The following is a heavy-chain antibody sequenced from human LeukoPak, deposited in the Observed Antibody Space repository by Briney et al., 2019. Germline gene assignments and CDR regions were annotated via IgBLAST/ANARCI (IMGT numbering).Heavy chain of an antibody. J-gene: IGHJ3*02. CDR2: IYSGGST. Sequence: GGSLRLSCAASEFSVGSNYMTWVRQAPGKGLEWVSLIYSGGSTYYADSVKGRFTISRDNAKNSLYMQMESLRDEDTAIYYCARDTLEYSNSPDALDIWGQGTMVTVSS. D-gene: IGHD4-23*01. CDR3: ARDTLEYSNSPDALDI. V-gene: IGHV3-66*01. CDR1: EFSVGSNY.